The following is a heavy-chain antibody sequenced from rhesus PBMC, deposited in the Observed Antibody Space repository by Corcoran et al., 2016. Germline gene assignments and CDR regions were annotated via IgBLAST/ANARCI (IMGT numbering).Heavy chain of an antibody. D-gene: IGHD2-21*01. V-gene: IGHV4-76*01. CDR1: GGSISSGYD. Sequence: QLQLQESGPGLVKPSETLSLTCAVSGGSISSGYDWSWIRQPPGKGLEWIGYIYGTSGSTNYNPSLKHRVTISKDASKNQFSLKLSSVTAADTAVYYCARDSGCTGSGCHDAFDFWGQGLRVTVSS. CDR2: IYGTSGST. CDR3: ARDSGCTGSGCHDAFDF. J-gene: IGHJ3*01.